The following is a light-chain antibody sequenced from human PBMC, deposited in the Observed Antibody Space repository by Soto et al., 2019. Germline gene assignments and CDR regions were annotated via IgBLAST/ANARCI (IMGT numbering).Light chain of an antibody. Sequence: SVLTQPPSASWSPGQSVTISCTGTSGDVGGYDYVSWYQQHPGKAPKLMIYEVTKRPLGVPDRFSGSKSGNTASLTVSGLQAEDEADYYCSSYAGSDNPYVFGTGTKVTVL. CDR2: EVT. J-gene: IGLJ1*01. CDR3: SSYAGSDNPYV. CDR1: SGDVGGYDY. V-gene: IGLV2-8*01.